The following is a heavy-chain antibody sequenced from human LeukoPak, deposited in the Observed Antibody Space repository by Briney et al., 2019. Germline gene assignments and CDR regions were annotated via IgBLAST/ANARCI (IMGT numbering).Heavy chain of an antibody. J-gene: IGHJ5*02. CDR3: ARGYCSSTSCYRWFDP. CDR2: IIPIFGTA. V-gene: IGHV1-69*01. Sequence: SLKVSCKASGGTFSSYAISWVRQAPGQGLEWMGGIIPIFGTANYAQKFQGRVTITADESTSTAYMELSSLRSEDTAVYYCARGYCSSTSCYRWFDPWGQGTLVTVSS. D-gene: IGHD2-2*01. CDR1: GGTFSSYA.